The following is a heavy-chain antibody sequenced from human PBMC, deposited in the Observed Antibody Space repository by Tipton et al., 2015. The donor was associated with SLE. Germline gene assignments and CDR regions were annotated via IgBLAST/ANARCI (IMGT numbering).Heavy chain of an antibody. CDR3: ARTGPDVELEWGDYFDF. CDR2: IYTSGST. Sequence: TLSLTCTVSGGSISSGSYSWIWIRQPAGKELEWIGRIYTSGSTNYNPSLKSRVTISVDTSKSQFSLRLTSVTTADTAVYFCARTGPDVELEWGDYFDFWGQGTLVTVSS. J-gene: IGHJ4*02. D-gene: IGHD3-3*01. CDR1: GGSISSGSYS. V-gene: IGHV4-61*02.